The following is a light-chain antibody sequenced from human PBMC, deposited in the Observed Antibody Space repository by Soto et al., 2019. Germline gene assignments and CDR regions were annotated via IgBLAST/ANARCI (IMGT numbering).Light chain of an antibody. V-gene: IGLV2-14*01. Sequence: QSALTQPPSASGSPGQSVTISCTGTSSDVGGYNYVSWYQQHPGKAPKLMIYEVSNRPSGISNRFSGSKSGNTASLTISGLQAEDEADYYCSSYTSSVAHVFGTGTKVTVL. CDR2: EVS. CDR3: SSYTSSVAHV. CDR1: SSDVGGYNY. J-gene: IGLJ1*01.